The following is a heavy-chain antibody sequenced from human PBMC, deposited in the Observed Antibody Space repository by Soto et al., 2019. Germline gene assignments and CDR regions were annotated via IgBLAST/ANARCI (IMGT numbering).Heavy chain of an antibody. CDR3: AGPGYSSQDY. V-gene: IGHV3-23*01. D-gene: IGHD5-18*01. J-gene: IGHJ4*02. CDR2: ISGSGDGT. Sequence: GGSLRLSCAASGFTFSSFALSWVRQAPEKGLEWVSAISGSGDGTDYADSVKGRFTISRDNSKNTLYLQMNSLRAEDTAVYYCAGPGYSSQDYWGQGALVTAPQ. CDR1: GFTFSSFA.